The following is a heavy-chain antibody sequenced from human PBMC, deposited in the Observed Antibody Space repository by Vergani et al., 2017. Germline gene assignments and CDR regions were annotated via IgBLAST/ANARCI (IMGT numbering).Heavy chain of an antibody. CDR2: IYYSGST. Sequence: QLQLQEPGPGLVKPSETLSLTCTVSGGSISSSSYYWGWIRQPPGKGLEWIGSIYYSGSTYYNPSLKSRVTISVDTSKNQFSLKLSSVTAADTAVYYCARTRRAYSSSHTLGYWGQGTLVTVSS. V-gene: IGHV4-39*01. J-gene: IGHJ4*02. CDR1: GGSISSSSYY. CDR3: ARTRRAYSSSHTLGY. D-gene: IGHD6-6*01.